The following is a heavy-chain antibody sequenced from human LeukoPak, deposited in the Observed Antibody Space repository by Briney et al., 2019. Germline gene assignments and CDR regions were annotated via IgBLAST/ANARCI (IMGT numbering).Heavy chain of an antibody. CDR1: GFTFSSYA. V-gene: IGHV3-30-3*01. CDR2: ISYDGSNK. D-gene: IGHD6-19*01. J-gene: IGHJ4*02. CDR3: ARDFSSGWQRLYYFDY. Sequence: GGSLRLSCAGSGFTFSSYAMSWVRQAPGEGLEWVAVISYDGSNKYYADSVKGRFTISRDNSKNTLYLQMNSLRAEDTAVYYCARDFSSGWQRLYYFDYWGQGTLVTVSS.